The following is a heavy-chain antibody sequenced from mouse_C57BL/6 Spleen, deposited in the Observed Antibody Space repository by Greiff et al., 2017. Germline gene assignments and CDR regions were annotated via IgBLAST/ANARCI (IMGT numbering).Heavy chain of an antibody. Sequence: EVKLVESGGGLVKPGGSLKISCAASGFTFSDYGMHWVRQAPEKGLEWVAYISSGNRSIYYADKVKGRFTISRDNAKNTLFLQMTRLRSEDTAMYECARSPIYYYSSSYGVDYWGQGTTLTVSS. V-gene: IGHV5-17*01. CDR1: GFTFSDYG. CDR3: ARSPIYYYSSSYGVDY. J-gene: IGHJ2*01. D-gene: IGHD1-1*01. CDR2: ISSGNRSI.